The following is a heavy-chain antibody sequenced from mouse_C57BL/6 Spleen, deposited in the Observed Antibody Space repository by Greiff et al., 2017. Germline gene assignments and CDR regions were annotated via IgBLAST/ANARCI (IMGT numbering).Heavy chain of an antibody. Sequence: QVQLQQSGPELVKPGASVKLSCKASGYTFTSYDINWVKQRPGQGLEWIGWIYPRDGSTKYNEKFKGKATLTVDTSSSTAYMELHSLTSEDSAVYFCARRGYGSRNYFDDWGQGTTLTVSS. V-gene: IGHV1-85*01. D-gene: IGHD1-1*01. CDR2: IYPRDGST. CDR1: GYTFTSYD. J-gene: IGHJ2*01. CDR3: ARRGYGSRNYFDD.